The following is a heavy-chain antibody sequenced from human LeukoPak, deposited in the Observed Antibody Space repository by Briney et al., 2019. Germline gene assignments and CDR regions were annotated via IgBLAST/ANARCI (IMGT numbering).Heavy chain of an antibody. CDR1: GGSISSSSYY. D-gene: IGHD4-17*01. Sequence: SETLSLTCTVSGGSISSSSYYWGWIRQPPGKGLEWIGSIYYSGSTYYNPSLKSRVTISVDTSKNQFSLKLSSVTAADTAVYYCARAPLSDGDYIWGQGTLVTVSS. J-gene: IGHJ4*02. CDR3: ARAPLSDGDYI. V-gene: IGHV4-39*07. CDR2: IYYSGST.